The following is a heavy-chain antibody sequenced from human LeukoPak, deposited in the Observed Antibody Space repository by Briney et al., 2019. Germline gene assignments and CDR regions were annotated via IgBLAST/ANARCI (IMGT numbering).Heavy chain of an antibody. Sequence: SETLSLTCTVSGYSISSGYYWGWIRQPPGKGLEWIGSIYQSGSTYYNPSPKSRVTISVDTSKNQFSLKLSSVTAADTAVYYCARDSSSFNWFDPWGQGTLVTVSS. V-gene: IGHV4-38-2*02. CDR3: ARDSSSFNWFDP. CDR1: GYSISSGYY. CDR2: IYQSGST. D-gene: IGHD6-13*01. J-gene: IGHJ5*02.